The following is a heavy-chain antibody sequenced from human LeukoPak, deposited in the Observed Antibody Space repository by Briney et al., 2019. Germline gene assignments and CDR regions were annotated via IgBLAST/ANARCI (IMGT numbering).Heavy chain of an antibody. Sequence: ASVKVSCKASGYTFTSYGISWVRQAPGQGLEWMGWISAYNGNTNYAQKLQGRVTMTTDTSTSTAYMELRSLRSDDTAVYYCARVYCSSTSCYTDDAFDIWGQGTMVTVSS. CDR3: ARVYCSSTSCYTDDAFDI. CDR1: GYTFTSYG. D-gene: IGHD2-2*02. J-gene: IGHJ3*02. V-gene: IGHV1-18*01. CDR2: ISAYNGNT.